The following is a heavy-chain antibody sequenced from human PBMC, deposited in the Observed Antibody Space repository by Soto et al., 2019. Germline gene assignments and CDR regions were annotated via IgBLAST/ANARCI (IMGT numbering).Heavy chain of an antibody. J-gene: IGHJ3*02. D-gene: IGHD4-4*01. Sequence: PSETLSLTCTVSGGSISSGGYYWSWIRQHPGKGLEWIGYIYYSGSTNYNPSLKSRVTISVDTSKNQFSLKLSSVTAADTAVYYCARDGYSRYAFDIWGQGTMVTVSS. CDR1: GGSISSGGYY. CDR2: IYYSGST. V-gene: IGHV4-61*08. CDR3: ARDGYSRYAFDI.